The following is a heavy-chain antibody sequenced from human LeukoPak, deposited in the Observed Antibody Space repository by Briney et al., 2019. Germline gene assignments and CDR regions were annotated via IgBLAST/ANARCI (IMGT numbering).Heavy chain of an antibody. CDR1: SGSVSDHY. CDR3: ARHGRPGCGKDSCYSWFDP. D-gene: IGHD2-21*01. V-gene: IGHV4-59*08. CDR2: ISYSGNS. J-gene: IGHJ5*02. Sequence: PSETLSLTCTVSSGSVSDHYWTWFRQSPGKGLEWIGSISYSGNSDLNPSLKSRVTMSVDTPNNQFSLNVIYVTAADTAIYYCARHGRPGCGKDSCYSWFDPWSQGTLVTVSS.